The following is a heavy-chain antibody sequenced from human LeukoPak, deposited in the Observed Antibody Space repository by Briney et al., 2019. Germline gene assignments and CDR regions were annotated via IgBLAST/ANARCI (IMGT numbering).Heavy chain of an antibody. J-gene: IGHJ3*01. Sequence: GGSLRLSCAASGFIFSTYGMHWVRQAPGKGLEWVAFIQFDRSDEFYADSVKGRFTISRDNSKNTMYLQMNNLRAEDTAVYYCARRGTPNAFDLWGQGTMVTVSS. V-gene: IGHV3-30*02. CDR2: IQFDRSDE. D-gene: IGHD3-16*01. CDR3: ARRGTPNAFDL. CDR1: GFIFSTYG.